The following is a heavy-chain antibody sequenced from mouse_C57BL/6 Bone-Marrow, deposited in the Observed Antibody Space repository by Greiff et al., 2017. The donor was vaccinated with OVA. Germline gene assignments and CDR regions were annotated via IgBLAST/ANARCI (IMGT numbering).Heavy chain of an antibody. D-gene: IGHD1-1*01. Sequence: QVQLQQSGPGLVQPSQSLSITCTVSGFSLTSYGVHWVRQSPGKGLEWLGVIWSGGSTDYNAAFISRLSISKDNSKSQVFFKMNSLQADDTAIYYCARNSNYAPFAYWGQGTLVTVSA. CDR2: IWSGGST. CDR3: ARNSNYAPFAY. V-gene: IGHV2-2*01. CDR1: GFSLTSYG. J-gene: IGHJ3*01.